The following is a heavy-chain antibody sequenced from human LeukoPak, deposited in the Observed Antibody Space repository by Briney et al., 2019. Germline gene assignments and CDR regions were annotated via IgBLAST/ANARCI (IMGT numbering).Heavy chain of an antibody. CDR2: ISGGSEDS. J-gene: IGHJ6*02. CDR3: GRTIAQYSNSWLYYFYGLDV. D-gene: IGHD6-13*01. Sequence: GGSLRLSCTASGFTFGGYAMTWVRQAPGKGLEWVSSISGGSEDSYYADSVKGRFTISRDNSRSTLYLQMNSLGADDTAVYYCGRTIAQYSNSWLYYFYGLDVWGQGTTVTVSS. V-gene: IGHV3-23*01. CDR1: GFTFGGYA.